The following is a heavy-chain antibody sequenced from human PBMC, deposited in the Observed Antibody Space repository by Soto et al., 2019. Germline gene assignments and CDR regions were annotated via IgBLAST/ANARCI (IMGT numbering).Heavy chain of an antibody. V-gene: IGHV1-8*01. Sequence: ASVKVSCKASGYTFTSYDINWVRQATGQGLEWMGWMNPNSGNTGYAQKFQGRVTMTRNTSISTAYMELSSLRSEDTAVYYCARASMLYYDFWSGQREGWFDPWGQGTLVTVSS. CDR3: ARASMLYYDFWSGQREGWFDP. CDR1: GYTFTSYD. J-gene: IGHJ5*02. D-gene: IGHD3-3*01. CDR2: MNPNSGNT.